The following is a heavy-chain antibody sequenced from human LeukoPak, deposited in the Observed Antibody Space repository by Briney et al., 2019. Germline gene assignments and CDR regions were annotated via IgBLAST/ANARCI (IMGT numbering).Heavy chain of an antibody. V-gene: IGHV3-23*01. J-gene: IGHJ4*02. Sequence: GGSLRLSCAASGFTFSRFAPGWVRQAPGKGLEWVSGLSGSGDVTYYADSVRGRFTISRDTSKKTLYLQMNSLRPEDSALYYCAKLRDIVLTAADSWGQGILVTVSS. CDR3: AKLRDIVLTAADS. CDR2: LSGSGDVT. D-gene: IGHD2-8*01. CDR1: GFTFSRFA.